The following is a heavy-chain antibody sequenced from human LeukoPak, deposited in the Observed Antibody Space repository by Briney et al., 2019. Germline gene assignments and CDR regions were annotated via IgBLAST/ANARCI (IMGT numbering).Heavy chain of an antibody. J-gene: IGHJ3*02. CDR3: ARVSPNYHDSSGYYYLRAFDI. V-gene: IGHV4-59*01. CDR1: GGSISSYY. Sequence: SETLSLTCTVSGGSISSYYWSWIRQPPGKGLEWIGYIYYSGSTNYNPSLKSRVTISVDTSKNQFSLKLSSVTAADTAVYYCARVSPNYHDSSGYYYLRAFDIWGQGTMVTVSS. D-gene: IGHD3-22*01. CDR2: IYYSGST.